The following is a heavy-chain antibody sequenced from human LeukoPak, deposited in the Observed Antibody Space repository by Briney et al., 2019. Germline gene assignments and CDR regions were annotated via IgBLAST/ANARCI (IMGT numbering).Heavy chain of an antibody. J-gene: IGHJ4*02. CDR3: ASFIAARWYFDY. V-gene: IGHV3-21*01. CDR1: GFTFNSYS. Sequence: GGSLRLSCAAPGFTFNSYSMNWVRQAPGKGLEWVSSISSSSSYIYYADSVKGRFTISRDNAKNSLYLQMNSLRDEDTAVYYCASFIAARWYFDYWGQGTLVTVSS. D-gene: IGHD6-25*01. CDR2: ISSSSSYI.